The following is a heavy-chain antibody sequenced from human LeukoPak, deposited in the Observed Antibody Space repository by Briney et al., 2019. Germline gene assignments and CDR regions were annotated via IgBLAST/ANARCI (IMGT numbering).Heavy chain of an antibody. CDR3: ASHTPCDY. Sequence: ASVSVSCKASGYTFTSYGISGVRQGPGQGLEWMGWISAYNGNTNYAQKLQGRVTMTTDTSTSTAYMELRSLRSDDTAVYYCASHTPCDYWGQGTLVTVSS. V-gene: IGHV1-18*01. CDR1: GYTFTSYG. D-gene: IGHD5-18*01. J-gene: IGHJ4*02. CDR2: ISAYNGNT.